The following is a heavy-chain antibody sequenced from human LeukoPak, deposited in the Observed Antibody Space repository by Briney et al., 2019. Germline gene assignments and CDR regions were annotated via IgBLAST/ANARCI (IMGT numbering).Heavy chain of an antibody. V-gene: IGHV4-59*01. D-gene: IGHD3-3*01. J-gene: IGHJ4*02. Sequence: PSETLSLTCTVSGGSISSYYWSWIRQPPGKGLEWIGYIYYSGSTNYNPSLKSRVTISVDTSKNQFSLKLSSVTAADTAVYYCARSDKWSLDYWGQGTLVTVSS. CDR3: ARSDKWSLDY. CDR1: GGSISSYY. CDR2: IYYSGST.